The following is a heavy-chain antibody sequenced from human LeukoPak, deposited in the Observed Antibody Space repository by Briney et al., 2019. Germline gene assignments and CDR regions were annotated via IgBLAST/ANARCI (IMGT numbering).Heavy chain of an antibody. D-gene: IGHD2-2*01. J-gene: IGHJ5*02. CDR3: ARAYQQLPPRWFDP. CDR1: GFTFSSYE. CDR2: ISSSSSYI. V-gene: IGHV3-21*01. Sequence: PGGSLRLSCAASGFTFSSYEMNWVRQAPGKGLEWVSSISSSSSYIYYADSVKGRFTISRDNAKNSLYLQMNSLRAEDTAVYYCARAYQQLPPRWFDPWGQGTLVTVSS.